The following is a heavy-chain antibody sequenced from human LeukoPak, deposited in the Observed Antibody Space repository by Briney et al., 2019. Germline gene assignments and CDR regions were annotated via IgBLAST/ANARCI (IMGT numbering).Heavy chain of an antibody. CDR2: ISSSSSTI. V-gene: IGHV3-48*04. CDR3: ASRYDYGDY. CDR1: GFTFSSYS. D-gene: IGHD3-9*01. Sequence: GGSLRLSCAASGFTFSSYSMNWVRQAPGKGLEWVSYISSSSSTIYYADSVKGRFTISRDNAKNSLYLQMNSLRAEDTAVYYCASRYDYGDYWGQGTLVTVSS. J-gene: IGHJ4*02.